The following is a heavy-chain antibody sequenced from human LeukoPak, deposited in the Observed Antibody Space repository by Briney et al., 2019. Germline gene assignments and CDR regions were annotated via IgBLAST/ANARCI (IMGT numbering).Heavy chain of an antibody. CDR3: AREAGGYRSSTSCLLGY. V-gene: IGHV1-69*04. Sequence: SVKVSCKASGGTFSSYAISWVRQAPGQGLEWMGRIIPILGIANYAQKFQGRVTITADKSTSTAYMELSSLRSEDTAVYYCAREAGGYRSSTSCLLGYWGQGTLVTVSS. D-gene: IGHD2-2*01. J-gene: IGHJ4*02. CDR2: IIPILGIA. CDR1: GGTFSSYA.